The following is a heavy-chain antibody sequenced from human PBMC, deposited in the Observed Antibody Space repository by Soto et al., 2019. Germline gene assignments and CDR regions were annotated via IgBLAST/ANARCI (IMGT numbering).Heavy chain of an antibody. J-gene: IGHJ3*02. CDR1: GYTFTSYG. D-gene: IGHD5-12*01. CDR3: ARGRSIVATLVAGPDAFDI. Sequence: ASVKVSCKASGYTFTSYGISWVRQAPGQGLEWMGWISAYNGNTNYAQKLQGRVTMTADTSTSTAYMELRSLRSDDTAVYYCARGRSIVATLVAGPDAFDIWGQGTMVTVSS. CDR2: ISAYNGNT. V-gene: IGHV1-18*01.